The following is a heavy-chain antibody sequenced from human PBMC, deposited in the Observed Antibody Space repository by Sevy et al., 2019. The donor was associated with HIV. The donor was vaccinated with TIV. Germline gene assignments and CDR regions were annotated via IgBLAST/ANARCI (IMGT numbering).Heavy chain of an antibody. CDR2: INTGTGDP. Sequence: ASVKVSCKASGYTFSSCNMNWVRQAPGQGLEWVGWINTGTGDPTYVQGFTGRFVFSLDTSVSTAYLQINSLKAEDTGVYYCTRDRPNWGNDYWGQGTLVTVSS. J-gene: IGHJ4*02. V-gene: IGHV7-4-1*02. CDR1: GYTFSSCN. D-gene: IGHD7-27*01. CDR3: TRDRPNWGNDY.